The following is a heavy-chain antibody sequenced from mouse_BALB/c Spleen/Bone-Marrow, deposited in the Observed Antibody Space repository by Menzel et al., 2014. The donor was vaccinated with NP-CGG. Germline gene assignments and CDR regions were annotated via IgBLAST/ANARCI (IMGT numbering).Heavy chain of an antibody. J-gene: IGHJ4*01. CDR3: ARELSRAMDY. CDR1: GYVFTSYN. V-gene: IGHV1S135*01. Sequence: VQLQQPGPELVKPGASVKVSCKASGYVFTSYNMFWVKQSHGKSLEWIGYIDPYSGGTNYNQKFKGKATLTVDKSSNTAYMHLNSLTSEDSAVCYCARELSRAMDYWGQGTSVTVSS. CDR2: IDPYSGGT. D-gene: IGHD1-1*01.